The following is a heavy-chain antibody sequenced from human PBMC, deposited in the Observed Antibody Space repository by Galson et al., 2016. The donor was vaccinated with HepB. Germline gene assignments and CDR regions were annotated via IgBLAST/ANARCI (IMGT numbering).Heavy chain of an antibody. CDR1: GGSISSGGYY. CDR2: IYYSGST. V-gene: IGHV4-39*07. D-gene: IGHD3-9*01. CDR3: ARSHYDLLAGYYSFYFDL. J-gene: IGHJ2*01. Sequence: SETLSLTCTVSGGSISSGGYYWGWIRQPPGNGLEWIGSIYYSGSTNYNPSLKSRVTISVDTSKNQFSLKLSSVTAADTAIYYCARSHYDLLAGYYSFYFDLWGRGTLVTVSS.